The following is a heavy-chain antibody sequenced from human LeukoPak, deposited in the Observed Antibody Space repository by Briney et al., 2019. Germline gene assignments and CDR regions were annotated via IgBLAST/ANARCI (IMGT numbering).Heavy chain of an antibody. CDR3: AKGTMYYDSSGNYDY. D-gene: IGHD3-22*01. Sequence: GGSLRLSCAASGFTFSSYAMSWVRQAPGKGLEWVSAISGSGGSTYYADSVKGRFTISRDNSKNTLYLQMNSLRAEDTAVYYSAKGTMYYDSSGNYDYWGQGTLVTVSS. CDR1: GFTFSSYA. J-gene: IGHJ4*02. CDR2: ISGSGGST. V-gene: IGHV3-23*01.